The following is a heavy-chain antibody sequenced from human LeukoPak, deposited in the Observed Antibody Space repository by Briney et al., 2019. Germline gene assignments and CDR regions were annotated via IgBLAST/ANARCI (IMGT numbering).Heavy chain of an antibody. V-gene: IGHV3-49*03. Sequence: GGSLRLSCTASGFTFGDYAMSWFRQAPGKGLEWVGFIRSKAYGGTTEYAASVKGRFTISRDDSKSIAYLQMNSLKTEDTAVYYCTRGSDSSGWYGFWYFDLWGRGTLVTVSS. CDR1: GFTFGDYA. CDR2: IRSKAYGGTT. J-gene: IGHJ2*01. D-gene: IGHD6-19*01. CDR3: TRGSDSSGWYGFWYFDL.